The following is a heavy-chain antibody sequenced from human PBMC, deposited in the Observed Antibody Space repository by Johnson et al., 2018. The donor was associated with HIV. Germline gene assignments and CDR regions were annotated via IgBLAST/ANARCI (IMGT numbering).Heavy chain of an antibody. Sequence: QVQLVESGGGVVQPGRSLRLSCTASGFTFSSYGMHWVRQAPGKGLERVAVIWYDGSNKYYADSVKGRLTISRDNSKNTLYLQMNSLRAEDTAVYYCAKDLFTEREDDVFDIWGQGAM. CDR3: AKDLFTEREDDVFDI. CDR1: GFTFSSYG. D-gene: IGHD1-26*01. CDR2: IWYDGSNK. J-gene: IGHJ3*02. V-gene: IGHV3-33*06.